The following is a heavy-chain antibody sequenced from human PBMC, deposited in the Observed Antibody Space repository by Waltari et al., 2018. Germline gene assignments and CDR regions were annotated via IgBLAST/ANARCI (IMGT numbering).Heavy chain of an antibody. V-gene: IGHV3-66*02. CDR1: GFTVNRHP. J-gene: IGHJ3*02. D-gene: IGHD2-21*01. Sequence: EEQLVESGGGLVQPGDSLRVSCAASGFTVNRHPMTWVRQAPGKGLEWVSVIYSGGSTEYADSVKGRFIISRDSSENTLYLQMNSLRAEDTAVYYCARESRDGYNGDAFDIWGQGTMVTVSS. CDR3: ARESRDGYNGDAFDI. CDR2: IYSGGST.